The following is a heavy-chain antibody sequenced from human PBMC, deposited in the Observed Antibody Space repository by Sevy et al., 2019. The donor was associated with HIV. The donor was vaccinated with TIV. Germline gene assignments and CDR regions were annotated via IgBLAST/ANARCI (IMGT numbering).Heavy chain of an antibody. CDR3: ARGDELNSYYYGMDV. J-gene: IGHJ6*02. Sequence: SQTLSLTCAISGDSVSSSSAAWNWFRQSPSRGLVWLGRTYYRSKWYNNYAVSVKSRVTINPDTSENQFSLHLNSVTPEDTAVYFCARGDELNSYYYGMDVWGQGTTVTVSS. D-gene: IGHD1-1*01. CDR2: TYYRSKWYN. V-gene: IGHV6-1*01. CDR1: GDSVSSSSAA.